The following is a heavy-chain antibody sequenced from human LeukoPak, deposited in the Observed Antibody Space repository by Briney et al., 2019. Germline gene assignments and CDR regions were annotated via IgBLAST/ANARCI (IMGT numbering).Heavy chain of an antibody. D-gene: IGHD3-3*01. CDR3: ARPNSVLRFLEWPKGRYYYYYMEV. CDR1: AYTFTSYD. V-gene: IGHV1-8*01. J-gene: IGHJ6*03. CDR2: MNPNSGNT. Sequence: ASVKVSCKASAYTFTSYDINWVRQATGQGLEWMGWMNPNSGNTGYAQKFQGRVTMTRNTSISTAYMELSSLRSEDTAVYYCARPNSVLRFLEWPKGRYYYYYMEVWGQGTTVTVSS.